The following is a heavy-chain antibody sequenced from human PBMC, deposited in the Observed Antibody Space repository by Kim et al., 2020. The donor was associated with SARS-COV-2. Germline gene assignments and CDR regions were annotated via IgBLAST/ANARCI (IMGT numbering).Heavy chain of an antibody. D-gene: IGHD4-17*01. CDR3: AKDLDYGDPPELDY. CDR2: IWYDGSNK. CDR1: GFTFSSYG. J-gene: IGHJ4*02. V-gene: IGHV3-33*06. Sequence: GGSLRLSCAASGFTFSSYGMHWVRQAPGKGLEWVAVIWYDGSNKYYADSVKGRFTISRDNSKNTLYLQMNSLRAEDTAVYYCAKDLDYGDPPELDYWGQGTLVTVSS.